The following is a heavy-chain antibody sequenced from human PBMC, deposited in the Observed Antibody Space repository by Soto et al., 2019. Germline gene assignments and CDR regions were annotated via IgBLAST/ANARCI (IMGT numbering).Heavy chain of an antibody. CDR2: MSPKSGST. CDR3: AREGVAPYYYYGMDV. CDR1: GYTFTNYD. Sequence: ASVKVSCKASGYTFTNYDINWLRQSTGQGLEWVGWMSPKSGSTGYAQKFQGRVTMTRSTSISTAYMELRSLRSDDTAVYYCAREGVAPYYYYGMDVWGQGTPVTVSS. D-gene: IGHD5-12*01. V-gene: IGHV1-8*01. J-gene: IGHJ6*02.